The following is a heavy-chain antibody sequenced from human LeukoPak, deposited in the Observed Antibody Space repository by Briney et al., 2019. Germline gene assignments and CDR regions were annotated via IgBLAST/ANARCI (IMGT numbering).Heavy chain of an antibody. V-gene: IGHV4-59*01. D-gene: IGHD3-22*01. J-gene: IGHJ3*02. Sequence: SETLSLTCTVSGGSISSYYWSWIRKHPGKGLEWIGYIYYSGSTIYNPSLKSRVTISVDTSKNQFSLKLSSVTAADTAVYYCARGGHYYDSLGAFDIWGQGTMVTVSS. CDR1: GGSISSYY. CDR2: IYYSGST. CDR3: ARGGHYYDSLGAFDI.